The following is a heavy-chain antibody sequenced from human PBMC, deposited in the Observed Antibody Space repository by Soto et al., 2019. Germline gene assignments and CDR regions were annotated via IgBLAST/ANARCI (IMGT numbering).Heavy chain of an antibody. CDR2: INPSGGST. CDR1: GYTFTSYY. D-gene: IGHD2-2*01. J-gene: IGHJ4*02. V-gene: IGHV1-46*03. CDR3: ARYMYCSSTSCYPFDY. Sequence: ASVKVSCKASGYTFTSYYMHWVRQAPGQGLEWMGIINPSGGSTSYAQKFQGRVTMTRDTSTSTVYTELSSLRSEDTAVYYCARYMYCSSTSCYPFDYWGQGTLVPVSS.